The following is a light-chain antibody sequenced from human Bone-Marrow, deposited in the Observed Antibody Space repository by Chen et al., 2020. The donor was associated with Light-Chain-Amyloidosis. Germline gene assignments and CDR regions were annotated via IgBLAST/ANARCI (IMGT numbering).Light chain of an antibody. CDR1: SSNIGAGYD. V-gene: IGLV1-40*01. CDR2: GNS. Sequence: QSVLPQQPSVSGAPGQRVTISCTGSSSNIGAGYDVHWYQQLPGTAPKLLIYGNSNRPSGVPDRFSGSKSGTSASLAITGLQAEDEADYYCQSYDSSLSVWVFGGGTKLTVL. J-gene: IGLJ3*02. CDR3: QSYDSSLSVWV.